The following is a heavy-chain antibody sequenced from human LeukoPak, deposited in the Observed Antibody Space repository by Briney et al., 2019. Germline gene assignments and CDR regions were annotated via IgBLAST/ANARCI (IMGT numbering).Heavy chain of an antibody. Sequence: SETLSLTCAVYGGSFSGYYWSWIRQPPGKGLEWIGEINHSGSTNYNPSLKSRVTISVDTSENQFSLKLSSVTAADTALYYCARGYYYDTSGPGGNAFDIWGQGTMVTVSS. CDR2: INHSGST. CDR1: GGSFSGYY. D-gene: IGHD3-22*01. J-gene: IGHJ3*02. CDR3: ARGYYYDTSGPGGNAFDI. V-gene: IGHV4-34*01.